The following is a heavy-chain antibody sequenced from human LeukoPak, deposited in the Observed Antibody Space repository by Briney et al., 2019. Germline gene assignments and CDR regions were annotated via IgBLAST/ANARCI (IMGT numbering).Heavy chain of an antibody. CDR1: GFTFSSYW. V-gene: IGHV3-74*03. D-gene: IGHD5-24*01. CDR2: INSDGSNT. CDR3: GRDPRRCLQLGDALDI. Sequence: GGSLRLSCAASGFTFSSYWMHWVRQVPGKGLVWVSRINSDGSNTTYADSVKGRFTISRDNAKNTLYLQMNSLRAEDTAVYYCGRDPRRCLQLGDALDIWGQGTMVTVSS. J-gene: IGHJ3*02.